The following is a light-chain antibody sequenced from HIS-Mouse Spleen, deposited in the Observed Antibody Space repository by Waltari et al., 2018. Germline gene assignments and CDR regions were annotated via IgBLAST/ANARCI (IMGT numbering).Light chain of an antibody. J-gene: IGLJ2*01. CDR3: SSYTSSSTEV. CDR1: SIDVGGYNY. CDR2: DVS. V-gene: IGLV2-14*03. Sequence: QSALTQPASVPGSPGQSITISCTGTSIDVGGYNYVSWYQQHPGKAPKLMIYDVSNRPSGVSNRFSGSKSGNTASLTISGLQAEDEADYYCSSYTSSSTEVFGGGTKLTVL.